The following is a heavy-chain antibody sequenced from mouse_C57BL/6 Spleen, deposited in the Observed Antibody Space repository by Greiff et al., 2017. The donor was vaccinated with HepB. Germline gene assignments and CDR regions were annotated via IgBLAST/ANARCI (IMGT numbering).Heavy chain of an antibody. D-gene: IGHD2-5*01. CDR2: ISNGGGST. V-gene: IGHV5-12*01. Sequence: DVHLVESGGGLVQPGGSLKLSCAASGFTFSDYYLYWVRQTPEKRLEWVAYISNGGGSTYYPDTVKGRFTIANDTSKNTLDLQMSHLKSEDTAMYYSAMHSNYAWFAYWGQGTLVTVSA. J-gene: IGHJ3*01. CDR3: AMHSNYAWFAY. CDR1: GFTFSDYY.